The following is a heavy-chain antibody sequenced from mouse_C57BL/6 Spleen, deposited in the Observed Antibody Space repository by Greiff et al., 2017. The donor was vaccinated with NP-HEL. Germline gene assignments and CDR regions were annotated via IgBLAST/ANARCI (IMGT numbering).Heavy chain of an antibody. V-gene: IGHV5-6*01. J-gene: IGHJ2*01. D-gene: IGHD4-1*01. Sequence: EVKLMESGGDLVKPGGSLKLSCAASGFTFSSYGMSWVRQTPDKRLEWVATISSGGSYTYSPDSVKGRFTISRDNAKNTLYLQMSSLKSEDTAMYYCARHKASGTGEDYFDYWGQGTTLTVSS. CDR2: ISSGGSYT. CDR1: GFTFSSYG. CDR3: ARHKASGTGEDYFDY.